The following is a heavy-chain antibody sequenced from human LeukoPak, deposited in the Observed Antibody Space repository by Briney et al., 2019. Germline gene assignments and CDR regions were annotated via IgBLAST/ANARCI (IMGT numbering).Heavy chain of an antibody. CDR2: IYYSGST. CDR3: ASVRVGASKLAEYIEY. J-gene: IGHJ1*01. D-gene: IGHD1-26*01. V-gene: IGHV4-31*03. Sequence: SETLSLTCTVSGGSISSGGYYWCWIRQHPRKGLEWIGYIYYSGSTYYNPSLKSRVTISVDTSRNQVSLRLSSVTAADTAVYYCASVRVGASKLAEYIEYWGQGTLVTVSA. CDR1: GGSISSGGYY.